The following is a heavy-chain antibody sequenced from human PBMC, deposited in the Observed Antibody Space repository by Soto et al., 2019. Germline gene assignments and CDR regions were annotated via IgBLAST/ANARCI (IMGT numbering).Heavy chain of an antibody. V-gene: IGHV4-34*01. CDR2: INHSGST. CDR3: ARVGSMTTDY. CDR1: GGSFSGYY. J-gene: IGHJ4*02. Sequence: SETLSLTCAVYGGSFSGYYWSWIRQPPGKGLEWIGEINHSGSTNYNPSLKSRVTISVDTSKNQFSLKLSSVTAADTAVYYCARVGSMTTDYWGQGTLVTVSS. D-gene: IGHD4-17*01.